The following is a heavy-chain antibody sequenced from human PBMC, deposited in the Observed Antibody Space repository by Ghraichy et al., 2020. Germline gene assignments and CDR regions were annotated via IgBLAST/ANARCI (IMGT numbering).Heavy chain of an antibody. Sequence: GGSLRLSCAASGFTFSNAWMSWVRQAPGKGLEWVGRIKSKTDGGKTDYSAPVKGRFTISIDDSKNTLYLQMNSLKTEDTAVYYCTTWGRGEDFDYGGQGTLVTVSS. D-gene: IGHD3-16*01. CDR1: GFTFSNAW. J-gene: IGHJ4*02. CDR3: TTWGRGEDFDY. V-gene: IGHV3-15*01. CDR2: IKSKTDGGKT.